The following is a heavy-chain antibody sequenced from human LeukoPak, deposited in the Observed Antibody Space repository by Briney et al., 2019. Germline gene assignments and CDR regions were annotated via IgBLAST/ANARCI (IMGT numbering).Heavy chain of an antibody. Sequence: SETLSLTCTVSGGSVSSGSYYWTWIRQPPGKGLEWIGNIYYSGSTNYNPSLKSRVTISVDTSKNQFSLKLSSVTAADTAVYYCGRDRYGDLYGMDVWGQGTTVTVSS. V-gene: IGHV4-61*01. CDR2: IYYSGST. CDR3: GRDRYGDLYGMDV. D-gene: IGHD4-17*01. CDR1: GGSVSSGSYY. J-gene: IGHJ6*02.